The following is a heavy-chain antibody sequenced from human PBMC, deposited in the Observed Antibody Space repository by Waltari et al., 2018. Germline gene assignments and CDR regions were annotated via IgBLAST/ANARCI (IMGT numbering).Heavy chain of an antibody. CDR2: IHTSGNS. CDR1: DDSMSNVY. CDR3: AREGCTTNCPRGWFDP. J-gene: IGHJ5*02. Sequence: QVQLQESGPRMVKPAETLSLTCSVSDDSMSNVYWNWIRQPAGKGLEWIGRIHTSGNSNYNPSLNGRVTISMDKSKNQFSLRLTSVTAADTAMYYCAREGCTTNCPRGWFDPWGQGTLVTVSS. D-gene: IGHD2-8*01. V-gene: IGHV4-4*07.